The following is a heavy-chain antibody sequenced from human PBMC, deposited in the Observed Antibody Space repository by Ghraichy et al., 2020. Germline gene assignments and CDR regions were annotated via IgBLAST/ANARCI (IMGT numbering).Heavy chain of an antibody. CDR1: GFTFSSYA. D-gene: IGHD6-13*01. V-gene: IGHV3-23*01. CDR2: ISGSGGGT. CDR3: ANSRRPASYSSSWNSGDPDY. J-gene: IGHJ4*02. Sequence: GGSLRLSCGASGFTFSSYAMSWVRQAPGKGLEWVSAISGSGGGTYYADSVKGRFTISRDNSKNTLYLQMNSLRAEDTAVYYCANSRRPASYSSSWNSGDPDYGGKGTLVTVSS.